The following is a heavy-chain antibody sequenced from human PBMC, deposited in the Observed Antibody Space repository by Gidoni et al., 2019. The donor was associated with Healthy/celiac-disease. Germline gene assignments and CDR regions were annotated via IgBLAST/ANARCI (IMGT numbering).Heavy chain of an antibody. CDR1: AGSICSSSYY. J-gene: IGHJ4*02. CDR3: WTERYDILTGYYDFDY. V-gene: IGHV4-39*01. CDR2: IYYRGST. D-gene: IGHD3-9*01. Sequence: QLQLQESGPGLVKPSETLSLTCTVSAGSICSSSYYGGWIRQPPGKGLEWIGRIYYRGSTYYNPSRKIRVTISVYTSKNQISLKLSSVTAADTAVYYCWTERYDILTGYYDFDYWGQGTLVTVSA.